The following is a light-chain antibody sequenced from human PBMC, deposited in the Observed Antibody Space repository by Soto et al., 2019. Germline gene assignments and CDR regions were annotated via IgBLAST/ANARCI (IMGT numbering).Light chain of an antibody. V-gene: IGKV3-11*01. CDR2: DAS. CDR1: QSVTTY. J-gene: IGKJ4*01. Sequence: EIVLTQSPGTLSLSPGQRATLSCRASQSVTTYLAWYQQKPGQAPKLLIYDASTRATGIPARFSGSGSGTHFTLSICSLEPDDFAVYFCQQRENWPLTFGGGTKLEI. CDR3: QQRENWPLT.